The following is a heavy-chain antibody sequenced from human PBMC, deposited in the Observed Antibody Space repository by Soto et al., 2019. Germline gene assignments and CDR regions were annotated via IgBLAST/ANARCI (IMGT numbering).Heavy chain of an antibody. Sequence: QVQLQESGPGLVTPSQTLSLTCTVSGGSISSGGYYWSWIRQHPGKGLEWVGYIYYSGSTYYNPSLESRVTLSVDTSKNPFSLKLCSVTAADTAVYYCARISYDSSGYYDSWGQGTLVPVSS. CDR2: IYYSGST. CDR3: ARISYDSSGYYDS. D-gene: IGHD3-22*01. V-gene: IGHV4-31*03. J-gene: IGHJ5*01. CDR1: GGSISSGGYY.